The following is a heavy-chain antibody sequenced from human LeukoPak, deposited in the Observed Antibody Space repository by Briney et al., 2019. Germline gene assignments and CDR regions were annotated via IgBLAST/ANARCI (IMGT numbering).Heavy chain of an antibody. J-gene: IGHJ4*02. D-gene: IGHD3-10*01. CDR3: ARDRVTMVRGVNYYFDY. CDR2: IKQDGSEK. V-gene: IGHV3-7*05. Sequence: PGGSLRLSCAASGLTFSSYWMSWVRQAPGKGLEWVANIKQDGSEKYYVDSVKGRFTISRDNAKNSLYLQMNRLRAEDTAVYYCARDRVTMVRGVNYYFDYWGQGTLVTVSS. CDR1: GLTFSSYW.